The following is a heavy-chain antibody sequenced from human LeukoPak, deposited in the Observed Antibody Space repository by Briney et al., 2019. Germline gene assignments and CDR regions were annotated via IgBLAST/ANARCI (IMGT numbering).Heavy chain of an antibody. CDR3: ARHCSSTSCYGSNDY. Sequence: ASVKVSCKASGYTFTSCGISWVRQAPGQGLEWMGWISAYNGNTNYAQKLQGRVTMTTDTSTSTAYMELRSLRSDDTAVYYCARHCSSTSCYGSNDYWGQGTLVTVSS. J-gene: IGHJ4*02. CDR1: GYTFTSCG. D-gene: IGHD2-2*01. CDR2: ISAYNGNT. V-gene: IGHV1-18*01.